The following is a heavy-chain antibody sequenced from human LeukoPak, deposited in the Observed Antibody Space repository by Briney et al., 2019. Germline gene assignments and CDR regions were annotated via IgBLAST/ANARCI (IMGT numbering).Heavy chain of an antibody. CDR3: TRDIDDVLTGDDAFDV. Sequence: PGGSLRLSCAASGFTFSGYSLNWVRQAPGKGLEWVSSITSSGSSMYHADSVKGRFTISRDNAESSMYLQMNSLRVDDTGLYYCTRDIDDVLTGDDAFDVWGQGTVVTVSS. V-gene: IGHV3-21*03. J-gene: IGHJ3*01. D-gene: IGHD3-9*01. CDR1: GFTFSGYS. CDR2: ITSSGSSM.